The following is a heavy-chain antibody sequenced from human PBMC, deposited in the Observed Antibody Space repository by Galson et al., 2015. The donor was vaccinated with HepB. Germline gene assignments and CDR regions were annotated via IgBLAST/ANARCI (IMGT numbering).Heavy chain of an antibody. V-gene: IGHV3-30*18. D-gene: IGHD2-21*02. CDR3: AKEEVGPEGCGGGCYPGAFDI. CDR1: GFTFSTYG. Sequence: SLRLSCAASGFTFSTYGMHWVRQAPGKGLEWVAVISYDVNNKYYADSVKGRFTISRDNSKNTLYLQMNSLRAEDTAVYYCAKEEVGPEGCGGGCYPGAFDIWGQGTMVTVSS. CDR2: ISYDVNNK. J-gene: IGHJ3*02.